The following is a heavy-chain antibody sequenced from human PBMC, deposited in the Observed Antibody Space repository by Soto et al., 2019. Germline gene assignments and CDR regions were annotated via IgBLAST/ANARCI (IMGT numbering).Heavy chain of an antibody. J-gene: IGHJ4*02. V-gene: IGHV3-74*01. Sequence: PGGSLRLSCAASGFTFSSYWMHWVRQAPGKGLVWVSRINSDGSSTSYADSVKGRFTISRDNAKNTLYLQMNSLRAEDTAVYYCARGNHGGDGYNEMYWGQGTLVT. D-gene: IGHD3-16*01. CDR3: ARGNHGGDGYNEMY. CDR1: GFTFSSYW. CDR2: INSDGSST.